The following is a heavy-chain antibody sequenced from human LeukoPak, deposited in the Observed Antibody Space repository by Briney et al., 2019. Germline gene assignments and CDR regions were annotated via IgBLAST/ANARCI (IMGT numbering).Heavy chain of an antibody. CDR2: IRSDGSDE. CDR1: GLTFDRCG. Sequence: GGSLRPSCAASGLTFDRCGMHWVRQAPGKGLEWVTFIRSDGSDEYYADSVKGRFTISRDDSKNTLYLQMNSLRAEDTAVYYCAKDKGVFYFDYWGQGTLVTVSS. D-gene: IGHD3-10*01. CDR3: AKDKGVFYFDY. J-gene: IGHJ4*02. V-gene: IGHV3-30*02.